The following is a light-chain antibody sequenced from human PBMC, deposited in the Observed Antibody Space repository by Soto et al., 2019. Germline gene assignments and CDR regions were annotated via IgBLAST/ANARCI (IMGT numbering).Light chain of an antibody. CDR2: DVT. J-gene: IGLJ3*02. CDR1: LSDVGGYNY. V-gene: IGLV2-14*03. CDR3: SSYTTTTTPVV. Sequence: SALTQPASVAGSPGQSITSSCTGPLSDVGGYNYGSWYQQRPGRAPKLIIYDVTIRPSGISNRFSGSESGNTASLTISWLPAEDEADYCCSSYTTTTTPVVCGGGTKLTVL.